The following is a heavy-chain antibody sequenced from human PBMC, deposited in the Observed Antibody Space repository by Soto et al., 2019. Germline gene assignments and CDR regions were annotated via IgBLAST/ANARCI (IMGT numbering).Heavy chain of an antibody. CDR1: GGTFSSYT. CDR3: AREEGSSVAGTLVYFQH. V-gene: IGHV1-69*04. J-gene: IGHJ1*01. D-gene: IGHD6-19*01. CDR2: IIPILGIA. Sequence: SVKVSCKASGGTFSSYTISWVRRAPGQGLEWMGRIIPILGIANYAQKFQGRVTITADKSTSTAYMELSSLRSEDTAVYYCAREEGSSVAGTLVYFQHWGQGTLVTVSS.